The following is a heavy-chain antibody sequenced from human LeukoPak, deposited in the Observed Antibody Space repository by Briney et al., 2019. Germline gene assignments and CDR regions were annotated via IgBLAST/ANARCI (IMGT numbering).Heavy chain of an antibody. CDR1: GYTFTSYG. D-gene: IGHD6-13*01. CDR3: ARDPRYSSSWHYYYYGLDV. CDR2: ISAYNGNT. Sequence: GASVKVSCKASGYTFTSYGISWVRQAPGQGLEGMGWISAYNGNTNYAQKLQGRVTMTTDTSTSTAYMELRSLRSDDTAVYYCARDPRYSSSWHYYYYGLDVWGQGTTVTVSS. V-gene: IGHV1-18*01. J-gene: IGHJ6*02.